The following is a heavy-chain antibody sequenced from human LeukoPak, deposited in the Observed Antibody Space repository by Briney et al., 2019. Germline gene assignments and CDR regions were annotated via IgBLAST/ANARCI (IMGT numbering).Heavy chain of an antibody. J-gene: IGHJ6*02. Sequence: GGFLRLSCVASGFSISGHWQTWVRQTPGKGLEWVAHINAYGTEKAYLDSVKGRFTISKDSVENSVTLQMNSLRVEDTGVYYCGRGHYGLDVWGQGATVTVSS. V-gene: IGHV3-7*01. CDR1: GFSISGHW. CDR3: GRGHYGLDV. CDR2: INAYGTEK.